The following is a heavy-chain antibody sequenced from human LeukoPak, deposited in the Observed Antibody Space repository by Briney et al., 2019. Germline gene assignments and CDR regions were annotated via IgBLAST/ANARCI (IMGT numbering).Heavy chain of an antibody. Sequence: GGSLRLSCAASGFIFSSYGMHWVRQAPGKGLEWVAFIRYDGSNTYYADSVKGRFTISRDNSKNTLYLQMNSLRGEDTAVYYCARAGGDTAMVTYWGQGTLVTVSS. CDR3: ARAGGDTAMVTY. CDR1: GFIFSSYG. J-gene: IGHJ4*02. V-gene: IGHV3-30*02. D-gene: IGHD5-18*01. CDR2: IRYDGSNT.